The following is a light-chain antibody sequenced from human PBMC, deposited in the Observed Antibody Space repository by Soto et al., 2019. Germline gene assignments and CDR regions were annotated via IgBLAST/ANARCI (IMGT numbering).Light chain of an antibody. Sequence: QSVLTQPASVSGSPGQSITISCTGTSSDVGGYKYVSWYQQHPGKAPKLMIYEVSNRPSGLSNRFSGSKSGNTASLTISGLQAEDEADYYCSSYTSSSTLDVFGTGTKVTVL. CDR1: SSDVGGYKY. J-gene: IGLJ1*01. CDR2: EVS. V-gene: IGLV2-14*01. CDR3: SSYTSSSTLDV.